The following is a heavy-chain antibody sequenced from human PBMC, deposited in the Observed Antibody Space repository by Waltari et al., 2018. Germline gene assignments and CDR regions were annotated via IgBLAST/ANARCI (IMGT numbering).Heavy chain of an antibody. V-gene: IGHV4-59*01. J-gene: IGHJ6*02. CDR1: GGSISSYY. CDR3: ARDRGVAAWGMDV. D-gene: IGHD3-10*01. Sequence: QVQLQESGPGLVKPSETLSLTGTVSGGSISSYYLSWIRQPPGKGLEWIGYIYYSGSTNYNPSLKSRVTISVDTSKNQFSLKLSSVTAADTAVYYCARDRGVAAWGMDVWGQGTTVTVSS. CDR2: IYYSGST.